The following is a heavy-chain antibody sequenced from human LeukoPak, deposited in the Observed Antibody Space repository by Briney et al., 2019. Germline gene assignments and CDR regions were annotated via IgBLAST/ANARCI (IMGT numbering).Heavy chain of an antibody. V-gene: IGHV4-31*03. D-gene: IGHD6-19*01. J-gene: IGHJ5*02. CDR1: GGSISSGGHY. CDR3: ARAVSDIAVAGWLDP. CDR2: IYYSGTT. Sequence: PSQTRSLTCTVSGGSISSGGHYWSWIRQQPGKGLEWIGYIYYSGTTYYNPSLKSRVTISVDTSKNQFSLKLSSVTAADTAVYFCARAVSDIAVAGWLDPWGHGNLVSVSS.